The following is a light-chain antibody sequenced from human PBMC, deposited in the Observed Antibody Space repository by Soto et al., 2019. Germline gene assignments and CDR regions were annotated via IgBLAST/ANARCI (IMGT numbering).Light chain of an antibody. CDR1: SGHSFYA. Sequence: QPVLTQSPSASASLGASVKLTCTLSSGHSFYAIAWHQQQPEKRPRYLMKLNSDGSHSKGDAIADRFSGSSSGAERYLTISSLQSEGEADYYCQTWVTGTYVVFGGGTKLAVL. CDR3: QTWVTGTYVV. J-gene: IGLJ2*01. CDR2: LNSDGSH. V-gene: IGLV4-69*01.